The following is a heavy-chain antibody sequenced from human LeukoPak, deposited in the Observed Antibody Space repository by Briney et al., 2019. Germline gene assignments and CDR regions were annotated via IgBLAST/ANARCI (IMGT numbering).Heavy chain of an antibody. CDR1: GFIFSRFW. J-gene: IGHJ6*02. V-gene: IGHV3-7*02. CDR2: INKDGSQK. D-gene: IGHD2/OR15-2a*01. Sequence: GGSLRLSCAASGFIFSRFWMSWVRQAPGKGLEWVANINKDGSQKYYVDSVKGRFTISRDNAKDSLSLQMNSLRDEDTAVYYCASFCADCYYGMDVWGQGTTVIVSS. CDR3: ASFCADCYYGMDV.